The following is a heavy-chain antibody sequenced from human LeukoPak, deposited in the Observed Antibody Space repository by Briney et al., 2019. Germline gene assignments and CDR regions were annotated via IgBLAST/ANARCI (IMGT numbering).Heavy chain of an antibody. V-gene: IGHV1-18*01. CDR1: GYTFTIYG. Sequence: GASVKVSCKASGYTFTIYGISWVRQAPGQGLEWMGWISAYKGNTNYAQKLQGRVTTTTDTSTSTAYMELRRLRSDDTAVYYCARDRWRGSSWYAKAFDIWGQGTMVTVSS. J-gene: IGHJ3*02. CDR2: ISAYKGNT. CDR3: ARDRWRGSSWYAKAFDI. D-gene: IGHD6-13*01.